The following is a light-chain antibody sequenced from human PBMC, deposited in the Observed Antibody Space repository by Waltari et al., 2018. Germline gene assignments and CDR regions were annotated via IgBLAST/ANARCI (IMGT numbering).Light chain of an antibody. V-gene: IGLV2-23*01. CDR1: SSAVGSHDL. CDR3: CSDEGDNTWV. J-gene: IGLJ3*02. CDR2: DGN. Sequence: QSALTQPASVSASPGQSITIPSTGTSSAVGSHDLFSCYQQFPGKAPKLIIYDGNKRPSRVSNRFSGFQSGNTATLTISGLQAEDEADYYCCSDEGDNTWVFGGGTKVTVL.